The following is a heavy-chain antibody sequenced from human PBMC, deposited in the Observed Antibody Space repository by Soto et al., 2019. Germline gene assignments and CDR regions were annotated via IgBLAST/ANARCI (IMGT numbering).Heavy chain of an antibody. D-gene: IGHD1-26*01. V-gene: IGHV3-66*01. Sequence: EVPLVESGGGLVQPGGSLRLSCAASGFTVSSNSMSWVRQAPGKGLEWVSVIYSGGGTYYADSVKGRFTISRDNSKNTLYLQMNSLRAEDTAVYYCARDLVGATTEYFQHWGQGTLVTVSS. CDR3: ARDLVGATTEYFQH. CDR1: GFTVSSNS. CDR2: IYSGGGT. J-gene: IGHJ1*01.